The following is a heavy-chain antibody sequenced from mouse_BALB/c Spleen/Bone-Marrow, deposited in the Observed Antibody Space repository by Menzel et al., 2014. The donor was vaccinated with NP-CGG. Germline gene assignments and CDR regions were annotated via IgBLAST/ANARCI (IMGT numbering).Heavy chain of an antibody. J-gene: IGHJ3*01. D-gene: IGHD3-3*01. Sequence: VHLVESGAELARPGASVKLSCKASGYTFTDYYINWVKQRTGQGLEWIGEIYPGSGNTYYNEKFKGKATLTADKSSSTAYMQLSSLTPEDSAVYFCAREGDPGAWFAYWGQGTLVTVSA. V-gene: IGHV1-77*01. CDR2: IYPGSGNT. CDR3: AREGDPGAWFAY. CDR1: GYTFTDYY.